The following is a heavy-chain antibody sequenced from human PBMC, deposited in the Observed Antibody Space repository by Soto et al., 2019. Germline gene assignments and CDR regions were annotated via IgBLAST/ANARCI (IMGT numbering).Heavy chain of an antibody. Sequence: SETLSLTCTVSGGSISSGGYYWSWIRQHPGKGLEWIGYIYYSGSTYYNPSLKSRVTISVDTSKNQFSLKLSSVTAADTAVYYCARQRGITFGGVIDDPFDYWGQGTLVTVPS. D-gene: IGHD3-16*02. CDR2: IYYSGST. J-gene: IGHJ4*02. V-gene: IGHV4-31*03. CDR1: GGSISSGGYY. CDR3: ARQRGITFGGVIDDPFDY.